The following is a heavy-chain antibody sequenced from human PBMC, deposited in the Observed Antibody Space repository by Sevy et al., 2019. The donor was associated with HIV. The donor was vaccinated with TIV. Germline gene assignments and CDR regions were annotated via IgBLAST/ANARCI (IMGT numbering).Heavy chain of an antibody. CDR1: GYTLSQLC. CDR3: ATTKDYYDSSGSPFDY. J-gene: IGHJ4*02. Sequence: ASVKVSCKVSGYTLSQLCLHWVRQAPGQGLEWMGGFEPEDAETIYAQKFHGRVTMTEDRSTDTAYMELSSLRSEDTAVYFCATTKDYYDSSGSPFDYWGQGTLVTVSS. D-gene: IGHD3-22*01. CDR2: FEPEDAET. V-gene: IGHV1-24*01.